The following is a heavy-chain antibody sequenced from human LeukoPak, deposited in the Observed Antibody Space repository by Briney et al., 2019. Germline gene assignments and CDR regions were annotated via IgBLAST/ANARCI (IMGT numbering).Heavy chain of an antibody. J-gene: IGHJ4*02. CDR3: AKREPYNGGWLFDH. Sequence: SETLSLTCAVSGASISTYYWSWIRQPPGKRLEWIGYILYSGITNSNPSLRTRVTMSVDTSKNQFSLKLTSVTATDTAVYYCAKREPYNGGWLFDHWGQGSLVTVSS. D-gene: IGHD6-19*01. CDR1: GASISTYY. V-gene: IGHV4-59*08. CDR2: ILYSGIT.